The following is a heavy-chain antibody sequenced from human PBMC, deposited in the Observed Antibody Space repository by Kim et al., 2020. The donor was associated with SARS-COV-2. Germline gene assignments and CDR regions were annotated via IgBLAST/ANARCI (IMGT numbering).Heavy chain of an antibody. Sequence: GGSLRLSCAASGFTFSSYGMHWVRQAPGKGLEWVAVISYDGSNKYYADSVKGRFTISRDNSKNTLYLQMNSLRAEDTAVYYCAKDLAWGSGSRDYYYYYGMDVWGQGTTVTVSS. J-gene: IGHJ6*02. D-gene: IGHD3-10*01. CDR1: GFTFSSYG. CDR2: ISYDGSNK. CDR3: AKDLAWGSGSRDYYYYYGMDV. V-gene: IGHV3-30*18.